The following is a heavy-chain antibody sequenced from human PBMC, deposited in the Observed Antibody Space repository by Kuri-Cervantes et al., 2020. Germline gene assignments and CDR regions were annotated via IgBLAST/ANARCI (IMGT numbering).Heavy chain of an antibody. CDR1: GFTFSNAWM. CDR2: IFSNDEK. Sequence: ESLKISCAASGFTFSNAWMSWVRQAPGKGLEWVAHIFSNDEKSYSTSLKSRLTISKDTSKSQVVLTMTNMDPVDTATYYCARIFGITMIADAFDIWGQGTMVTVSS. J-gene: IGHJ3*02. D-gene: IGHD3-22*01. CDR3: ARIFGITMIADAFDI. V-gene: IGHV2-26*01.